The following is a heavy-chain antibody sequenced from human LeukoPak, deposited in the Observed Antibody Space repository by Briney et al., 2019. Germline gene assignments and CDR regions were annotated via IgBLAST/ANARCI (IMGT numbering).Heavy chain of an antibody. D-gene: IGHD5-24*01. Sequence: GGSLRLSCAASGFTFSSYGMNWVRQAPGKGLEWVSYISSTSRTIYDADSVKDRFTISRDNAKNSLYLQMNSLRDEDTAVYYCARDPLRWLQNNYYYYYMDVWGKGTTVTVSS. V-gene: IGHV3-48*02. CDR3: ARDPLRWLQNNYYYYYMDV. J-gene: IGHJ6*03. CDR2: ISSTSRTI. CDR1: GFTFSSYG.